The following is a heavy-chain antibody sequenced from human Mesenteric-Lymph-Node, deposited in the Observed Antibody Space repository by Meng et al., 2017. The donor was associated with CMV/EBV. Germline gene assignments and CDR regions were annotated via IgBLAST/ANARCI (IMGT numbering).Heavy chain of an antibody. D-gene: IGHD6-13*01. CDR2: IKSDGSST. Sequence: AFWFTFNTYWMDWVRRAPGKGLVWVSRIKSDGSSTSYADSVKGRFTISRDNAKNTLYLQMNSLRAEDTAMYYCARAPRIATSGIGHWGQGTLVTVSS. J-gene: IGHJ4*02. V-gene: IGHV3-74*01. CDR3: ARAPRIATSGIGH. CDR1: WFTFNTYW.